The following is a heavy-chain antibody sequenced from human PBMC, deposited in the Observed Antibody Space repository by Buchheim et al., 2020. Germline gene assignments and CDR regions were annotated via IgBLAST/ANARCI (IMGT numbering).Heavy chain of an antibody. CDR3: ARESSGWYGWFDP. V-gene: IGHV4-61*01. J-gene: IGHJ5*02. CDR1: GGSVSSGSYY. Sequence: QVQLQESGPGLVKPSETLSLTCTVSGGSVSSGSYYWSWIRQPPGKGLEWIGYIYYSGSTNYNPSLKSRVTISVDTSQNQFSLKLSSVTAADTAVYYCARESSGWYGWFDPWGQGTL. D-gene: IGHD6-19*01. CDR2: IYYSGST.